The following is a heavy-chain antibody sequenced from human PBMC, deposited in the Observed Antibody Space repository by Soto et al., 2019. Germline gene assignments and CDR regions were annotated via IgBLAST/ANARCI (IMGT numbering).Heavy chain of an antibody. CDR3: ARQPSISSPLFG. D-gene: IGHD3-3*02. Sequence: SETLSLTCTVSGGSISSSSYYWGWIRQPPGKGLEWIGNVYYGGSTYYNPSLKSRVTISVDTSKNQFSLKLSSVTAADTAVYYCARQPSISSPLFGWGQGTLVTVSS. V-gene: IGHV4-39*01. CDR1: GGSISSSSYY. J-gene: IGHJ4*02. CDR2: VYYGGST.